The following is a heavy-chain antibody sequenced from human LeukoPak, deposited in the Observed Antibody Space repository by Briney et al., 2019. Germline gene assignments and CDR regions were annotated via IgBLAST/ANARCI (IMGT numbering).Heavy chain of an antibody. CDR3: ASHMTTVTSGGDY. CDR2: ISGSGGST. CDR1: GFTFSSYA. D-gene: IGHD4-17*01. V-gene: IGHV3-23*01. Sequence: GGSLRLSCAVSGFTFSSYAMSWVRQAPGKGLEWVSGISGSGGSTYYADSVKGRFTISRDNSKKTLYLQMNSLRGEYTAVYYCASHMTTVTSGGDYWGQGTLVTVSS. J-gene: IGHJ4*02.